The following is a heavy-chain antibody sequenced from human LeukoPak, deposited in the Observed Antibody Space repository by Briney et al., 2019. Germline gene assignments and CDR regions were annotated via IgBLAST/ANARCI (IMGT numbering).Heavy chain of an antibody. D-gene: IGHD4-17*01. CDR2: SSGGAGTP. J-gene: IGHJ4*02. V-gene: IGHV3-23*01. CDR3: AKRRTTVITMDYFDY. CDR1: GFTFSSYA. Sequence: GGSLRLSCAASGFTFSSYAMSWVRQAPGKGLEWVSGSSGGAGTPYYADSVKGRFTISRDNSKSTLYLQMTSLRAEDTAVYYCAKRRTTVITMDYFDYWGQGTLVTVSS.